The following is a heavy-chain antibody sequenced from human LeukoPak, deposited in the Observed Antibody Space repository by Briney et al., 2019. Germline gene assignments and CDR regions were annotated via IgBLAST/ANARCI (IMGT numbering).Heavy chain of an antibody. V-gene: IGHV3-7*01. J-gene: IGHJ4*02. CDR2: IKQDGSEK. Sequence: GGSLRLSCAASGFSFSSHWMSWVRQAPGKGLEWVANIKQDGSEKYYVDSVKGRFTISRDNAKNSLYLQMNSLRAEDTAVYYCARDEGYRSSARLVYYFYYWGQGTLVTVSS. CDR3: ARDEGYRSSARLVYYFYY. D-gene: IGHD6-6*01. CDR1: GFSFSSHW.